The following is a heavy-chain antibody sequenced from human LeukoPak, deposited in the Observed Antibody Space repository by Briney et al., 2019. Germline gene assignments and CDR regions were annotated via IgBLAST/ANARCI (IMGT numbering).Heavy chain of an antibody. CDR2: INPNSGGT. Sequence: GASVKVSCKASGDTSTTYYIHWVRQAPGQGLEWMGWINPNSGGTNYAQKFQGRVTMTRDTSISTAYMELSRLRSDDTAVYYCARDRNDYSNYILDYWGQGTLVTVSS. CDR3: ARDRNDYSNYILDY. J-gene: IGHJ4*02. CDR1: GDTSTTYY. D-gene: IGHD4-11*01. V-gene: IGHV1-2*02.